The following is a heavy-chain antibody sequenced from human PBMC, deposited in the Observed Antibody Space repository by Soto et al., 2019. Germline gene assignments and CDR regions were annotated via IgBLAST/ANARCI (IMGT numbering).Heavy chain of an antibody. CDR2: IKQDGSEK. J-gene: IGHJ5*02. V-gene: IGHV3-7*03. CDR1: GFTFSSYW. Sequence: XGSLRLSCAASGFTFSSYWMSWVRQAPGKGLEWVANIKQDGSEKYYVDSVKGRFTISRDNAKNSLYLQMNSLRAEDTAVYYCAREATHCSGGSCPNWFDPWGQGTLVTVSS. D-gene: IGHD2-15*01. CDR3: AREATHCSGGSCPNWFDP.